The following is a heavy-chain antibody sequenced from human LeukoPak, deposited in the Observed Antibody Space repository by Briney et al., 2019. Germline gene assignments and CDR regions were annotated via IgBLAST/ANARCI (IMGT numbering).Heavy chain of an antibody. J-gene: IGHJ4*02. V-gene: IGHV3-23*01. Sequence: GGSLRLSCAASGFTFTSYGMSWVRQAPGKGLEWVSGISGSGGSTYYADSVKGRFTISRDNSKNTLYLQVNSLRSEDTAVYYCTKGPRTVRFGDRHKGIFDYWGQGTLVTVSS. CDR2: ISGSGGST. CDR3: TKGPRTVRFGDRHKGIFDY. CDR1: GFTFTSYG. D-gene: IGHD3-10*01.